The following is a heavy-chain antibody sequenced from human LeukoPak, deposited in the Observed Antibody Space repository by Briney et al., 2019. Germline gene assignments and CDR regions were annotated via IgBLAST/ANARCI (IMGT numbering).Heavy chain of an antibody. V-gene: IGHV3-43*01. J-gene: IGHJ3*02. Sequence: GGSLRLSCAASGFTFDDYTMHWVRQAPGKGLEWVSLISWDGSSTYYADSVKGRFTISRDNSKNSLYLQMNSLRTEDTALYYCAKGNYDRAFDIWGQGTMVTVSS. CDR3: AKGNYDRAFDI. CDR1: GFTFDDYT. CDR2: ISWDGSST. D-gene: IGHD3-10*02.